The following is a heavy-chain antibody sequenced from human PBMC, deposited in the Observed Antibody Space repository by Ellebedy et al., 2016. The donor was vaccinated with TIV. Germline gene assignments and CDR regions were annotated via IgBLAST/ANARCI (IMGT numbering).Heavy chain of an antibody. CDR1: GGSISSYY. CDR3: ARGRIAVAGPNYYYYYMDV. CDR2: IYYSGST. J-gene: IGHJ6*03. V-gene: IGHV4-59*13. D-gene: IGHD6-19*01. Sequence: SETLSLXCTVSGGSISSYYWSWIRQHQGKGLEWIGYIYYSGSTNYNPSLKSRVTISVDTSKNQFSLKLSSVTAADTAVYYCARGRIAVAGPNYYYYYMDVWGKGTTVTVSS.